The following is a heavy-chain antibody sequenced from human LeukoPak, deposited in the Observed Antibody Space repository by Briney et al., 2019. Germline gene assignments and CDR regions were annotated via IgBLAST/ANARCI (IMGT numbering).Heavy chain of an antibody. CDR2: IVVGSGNT. D-gene: IGHD4-23*01. V-gene: IGHV1-58*01. CDR1: GFTFTSSA. J-gene: IGHJ4*02. Sequence: SVKVSCKASGFTFTSSAVQWVRQARGQRLEWIGWIVVGSGNTNYAQKLQERVTITRDMSTSTAYMELSRLRSEDTAVYYCAARNAYGGCFLNFYYCGQETLVTVSS. CDR3: AARNAYGGCFLNFYY.